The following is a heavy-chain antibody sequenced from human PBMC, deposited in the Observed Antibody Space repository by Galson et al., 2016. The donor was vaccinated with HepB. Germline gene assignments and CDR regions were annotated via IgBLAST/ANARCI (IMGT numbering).Heavy chain of an antibody. CDR1: GYSFTAYYD. D-gene: IGHD2-21*01. V-gene: IGHV1-69*06. J-gene: IGHJ4*02. CDR3: ARGPYSDTSFYDF. CDR2: IIPTFGAV. Sequence: SVKVSCKASGYSFTAYYDINWVRQAPGQGPQWLGGIIPTFGAVKYAEKFQGRITITADTSTNTVYLGLTSLRSDDTAVYFCARGPYSDTSFYDFWGQGTLVTVSS.